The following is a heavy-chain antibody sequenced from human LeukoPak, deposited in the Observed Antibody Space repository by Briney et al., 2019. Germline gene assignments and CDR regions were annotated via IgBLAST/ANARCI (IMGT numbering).Heavy chain of an antibody. CDR3: AREQPYYYDSSGTALMAEIKYYFDY. CDR2: IKQDGTEK. CDR1: GFTFTTYW. Sequence: GESLRLSCAASGFTFTTYWMSWVRQAPGKGLEWVANIKQDGTEKYYVDSVKRRFTISRDNAKNSLYLQMNSLRAEDTGVYYCAREQPYYYDSSGTALMAEIKYYFDYWGQGTLVTVSS. J-gene: IGHJ4*02. V-gene: IGHV3-7*01. D-gene: IGHD3-22*01.